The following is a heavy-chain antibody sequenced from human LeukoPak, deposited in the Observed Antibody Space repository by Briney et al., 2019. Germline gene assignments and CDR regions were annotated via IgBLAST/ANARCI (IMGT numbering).Heavy chain of an antibody. D-gene: IGHD4-17*01. Sequence: PGGSLRLSCAASGFTFSSYAMHWVRQAPGKGLEWVAVISYDGSNKYYADSVKGRFTISRDNSKNTLYLQMNSLRAEDTAVYYCARDLLSGDYEDFPDYWGQGTLVTVSS. CDR1: GFTFSSYA. J-gene: IGHJ4*02. CDR3: ARDLLSGDYEDFPDY. V-gene: IGHV3-30*04. CDR2: ISYDGSNK.